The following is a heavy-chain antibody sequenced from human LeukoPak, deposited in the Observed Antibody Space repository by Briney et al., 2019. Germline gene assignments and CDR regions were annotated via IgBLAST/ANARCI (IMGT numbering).Heavy chain of an antibody. V-gene: IGHV4-4*07. CDR3: ARGGVGSYYFDY. D-gene: IGHD1-26*01. CDR2: IYTSGGT. CDR1: GGSISNNY. J-gene: IGHJ4*02. Sequence: SETLSLTCTVSGGSISNNYWSWIRQPAGKGLEWIGRIYTSGGTNYNPSLKSRVTMSVDTSKNQFSLKLSSVTAADTAVYYCARGGVGSYYFDYWGQGTLVTVSS.